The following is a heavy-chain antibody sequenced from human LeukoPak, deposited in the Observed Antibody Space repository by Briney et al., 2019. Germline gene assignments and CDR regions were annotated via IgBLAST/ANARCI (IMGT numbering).Heavy chain of an antibody. J-gene: IGHJ4*02. CDR1: GFTFSSYG. D-gene: IGHD3-10*01. CDR3: AKDESSILWFGDDKYYFDY. V-gene: IGHV3-30*02. CDR2: IRYDGSNK. Sequence: PGGSLRLSCAASGFTFSSYGMHWVRQAPGKGLEWVAFIRYDGSNKYYADSVKGRFTISRDNSKNTLYLQMNSLRAEDTAVYYCAKDESSILWFGDDKYYFDYWGQGTLVTVSS.